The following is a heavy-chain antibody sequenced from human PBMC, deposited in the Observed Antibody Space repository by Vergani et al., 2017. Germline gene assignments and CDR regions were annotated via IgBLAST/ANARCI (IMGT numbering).Heavy chain of an antibody. J-gene: IGHJ3*02. D-gene: IGHD3-22*01. CDR1: GYTFTSYY. Sequence: QVQLVQSGAEVKKPGASVKVSCKASGYTFTSYYMHWVRQAPGQGLEWMGIINPSGGSTSYAQKFQGRVTMTRDKSTSTVYMELSSLRSEDTAVYYCARDSDYYDSKGYAFDIWGQGTMVTVSS. CDR3: ARDSDYYDSKGYAFDI. V-gene: IGHV1-46*01. CDR2: INPSGGST.